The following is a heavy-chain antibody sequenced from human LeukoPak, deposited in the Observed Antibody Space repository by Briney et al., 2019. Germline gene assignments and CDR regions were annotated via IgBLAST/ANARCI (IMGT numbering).Heavy chain of an antibody. Sequence: SETLSLTCTVSGGSINTDNYYWSWIRQSPVKGLEWIGYIHHTGTTYYNPSLRSRISISVFTSNNQFSLTLISVTAADTAVYYCARNLVPYFGELDPWGRGTLVTVSS. J-gene: IGHJ5*02. D-gene: IGHD3-10*01. CDR1: GGSINTDNYY. CDR2: IHHTGTT. CDR3: ARNLVPYFGELDP. V-gene: IGHV4-31*03.